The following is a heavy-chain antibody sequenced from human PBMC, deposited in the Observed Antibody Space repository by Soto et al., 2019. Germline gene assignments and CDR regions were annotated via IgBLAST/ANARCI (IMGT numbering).Heavy chain of an antibody. CDR3: ATGSFTSTGGRIGYHYNAMDV. D-gene: IGHD1-1*01. J-gene: IGHJ6*02. V-gene: IGHV1-69*13. Sequence: WASVKVSCESSGGTFSSHSINWVRQAPGQGLEWMGGIIPIFGPANFAKKFQGRVTITADESTTTAYMELSSLTSEDTAVYYCATGSFTSTGGRIGYHYNAMDVWGQGTTVTVSS. CDR1: GGTFSSHS. CDR2: IIPIFGPA.